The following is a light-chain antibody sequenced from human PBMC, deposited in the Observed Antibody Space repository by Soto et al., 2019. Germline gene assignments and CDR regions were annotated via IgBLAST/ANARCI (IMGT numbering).Light chain of an antibody. CDR2: EVR. CDR1: SSDIGGYNY. V-gene: IGLV2-14*01. CDR3: SSYTSSSTPYVV. J-gene: IGLJ2*01. Sequence: QSALTQPASVSGSLGQSITISCTGTSSDIGGYNYVSWYQQHPGKAPKLLIYEVRHRPSGISDRFSGSKSGNTASLTIFGLQAEDEADYFCSSYTSSSTPYVVFGGGTKLTVL.